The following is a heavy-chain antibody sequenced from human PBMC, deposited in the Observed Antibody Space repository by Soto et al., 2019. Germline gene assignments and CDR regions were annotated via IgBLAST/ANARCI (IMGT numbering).Heavy chain of an antibody. Sequence: SETLSLTCTVSGGSISSYYWSWIRQPPGKGLEWIGYIYYSGSTNYNPSLKSRATISVDTSKNQFSLKLSSVTAADTAVYYCARAGAAAGNYYYYGMDVWGQGTTVTVSS. D-gene: IGHD6-13*01. CDR3: ARAGAAAGNYYYYGMDV. CDR1: GGSISSYY. CDR2: IYYSGST. J-gene: IGHJ6*02. V-gene: IGHV4-59*01.